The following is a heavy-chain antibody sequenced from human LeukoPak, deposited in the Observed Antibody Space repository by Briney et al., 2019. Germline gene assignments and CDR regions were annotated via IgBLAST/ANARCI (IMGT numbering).Heavy chain of an antibody. Sequence: GGSLRLSCAASGFTVSSNYMSWVRQAPGKGLEWVSVIYSGGSTYYADSVKGRFTISRDNSKNTLYLQMNSLRAEDTAVYYCAGWPVRGKLYYYYGMDVWGQGTTVTVSS. V-gene: IGHV3-53*01. D-gene: IGHD3-10*01. CDR3: AGWPVRGKLYYYYGMDV. CDR1: GFTVSSNY. CDR2: IYSGGST. J-gene: IGHJ6*02.